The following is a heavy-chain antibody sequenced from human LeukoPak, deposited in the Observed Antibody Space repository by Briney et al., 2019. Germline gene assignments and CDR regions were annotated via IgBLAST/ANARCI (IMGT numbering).Heavy chain of an antibody. Sequence: GGSLRLSCAASGFTFSSYAMRWVRQAPGKGLEWVSALSGCGDSTYYADSVKGRFPIPRDNSKNTLYLQMNSLRAEDTAVYYCAIDSKWLGGYWGQGTPVTVSS. V-gene: IGHV3-23*01. J-gene: IGHJ4*02. D-gene: IGHD5-12*01. CDR1: GFTFSSYA. CDR3: AIDSKWLGGY. CDR2: LSGCGDST.